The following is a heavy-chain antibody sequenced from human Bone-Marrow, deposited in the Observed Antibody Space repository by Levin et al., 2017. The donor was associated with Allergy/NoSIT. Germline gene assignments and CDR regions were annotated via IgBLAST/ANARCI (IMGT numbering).Heavy chain of an antibody. CDR3: ARDPRSAFDT. Sequence: NPSETLSLTCNVSGGSVSAYYWSWIRQPPGKGLEWIGHIYHSGSANYNPSLKSRVILSIDTSNNQFSLKMTSVTAADTAVYYCARDPRSAFDTWGQGTKVTVSS. J-gene: IGHJ3*02. CDR2: IYHSGSA. V-gene: IGHV4-59*02. CDR1: GGSVSAYY.